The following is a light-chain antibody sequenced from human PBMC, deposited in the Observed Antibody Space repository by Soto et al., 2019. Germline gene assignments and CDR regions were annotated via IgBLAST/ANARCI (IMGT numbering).Light chain of an antibody. J-gene: IGKJ2*01. Sequence: DIQMTQSPSTLSASVGDRVTITCRASQSISRWVAWYQQKPGKAPKLLIYDASSLESGVPSSISGSVSGTEFTLTISSLQPDDFATYYCQQYNHYSTFGQGTKLEIK. CDR2: DAS. V-gene: IGKV1-5*01. CDR1: QSISRW. CDR3: QQYNHYST.